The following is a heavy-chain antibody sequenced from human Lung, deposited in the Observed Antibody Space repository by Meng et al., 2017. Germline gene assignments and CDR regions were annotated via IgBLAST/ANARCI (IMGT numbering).Heavy chain of an antibody. CDR3: AILSHCTGGTCYPYDC. CDR2: ISPYNGYT. D-gene: IGHD2-15*01. Sequence: QVTLMQSGAEVKKPGASVKVSCKASGYTFTTYGISWVRQAPGQGLEWMGWISPYNGYTSSIQKFQGRVTMTTDTSTSTAYMELMSLGSDDTAVYYCAILSHCTGGTCYPYDCWGQGTLVTVSS. CDR1: GYTFTTYG. V-gene: IGHV1-18*01. J-gene: IGHJ4*02.